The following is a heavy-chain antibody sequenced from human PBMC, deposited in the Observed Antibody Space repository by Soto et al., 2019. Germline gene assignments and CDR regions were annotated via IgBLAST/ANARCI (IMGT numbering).Heavy chain of an antibody. V-gene: IGHV1-18*01. CDR3: AGGGRWDGGGGPEY. CDR1: GYTFNSYG. CDR2: ISAYNGNT. J-gene: IGHJ4*02. Sequence: QVQVVQSGAEVKKPGASVKVSCKASGYTFNSYGISWVRQAPGQGLEWMGWISAYNGNTNYAQKLQGRVTMTTDTPTRPAYMGLRSPRSDDTAVYYWAGGGRWDGGGGPEYWGQGTLVTVSS. D-gene: IGHD1-26*01.